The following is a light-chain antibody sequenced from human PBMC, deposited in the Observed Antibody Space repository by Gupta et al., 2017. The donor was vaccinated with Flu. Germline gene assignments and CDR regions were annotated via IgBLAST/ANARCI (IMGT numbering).Light chain of an antibody. CDR3: SSDAGSDSLM. CDR2: DVT. Sequence: FTISCTGTSSDVGGYDFVSLHQPPPANPTLLMIYDVTRRPSGVPDCFSVSKSATTASLTISGLQAEDDADYYRSSDAGSDSLMFGGGTKLTVL. CDR1: SSDVGGYDF. V-gene: IGLV2-11*01. J-gene: IGLJ3*02.